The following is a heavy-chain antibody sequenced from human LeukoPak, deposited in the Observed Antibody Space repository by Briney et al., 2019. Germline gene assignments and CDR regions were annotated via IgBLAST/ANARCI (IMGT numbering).Heavy chain of an antibody. Sequence: GGSLRLSCAASGFTFSTYAMSWVRQAPGKGLEWVSAISGNGDSTYYADSVKGRFTISRDNSKNTLYLQMNSLRAEDTAAYYCAQDALIGRGYSYGYYDYWGQGTLVTVSS. J-gene: IGHJ4*02. CDR3: AQDALIGRGYSYGYYDY. V-gene: IGHV3-23*01. CDR1: GFTFSTYA. D-gene: IGHD5-18*01. CDR2: ISGNGDST.